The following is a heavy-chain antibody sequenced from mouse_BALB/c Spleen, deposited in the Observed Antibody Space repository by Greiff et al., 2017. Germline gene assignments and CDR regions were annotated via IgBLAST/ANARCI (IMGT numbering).Heavy chain of an antibody. J-gene: IGHJ3*01. CDR2: ISSGGST. CDR1: GFTFSSYA. D-gene: IGHD2-3*01. V-gene: IGHV5-6-5*01. Sequence: EVMLVESGGGLVKPGGSLKLSCAASGFTFSSYAMSWVRQTPEKRLEWVASISSGGSTYYPDSVKGRFTISRDNARNILYLQMSSLRSEDTAMYYCARGGAMIPLFAYWGQGTLVTVSA. CDR3: ARGGAMIPLFAY.